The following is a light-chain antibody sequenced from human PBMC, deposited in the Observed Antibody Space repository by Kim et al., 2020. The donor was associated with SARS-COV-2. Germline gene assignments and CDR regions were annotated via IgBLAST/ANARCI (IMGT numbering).Light chain of an antibody. V-gene: IGLV2-8*01. Sequence: PGHSATTSCTGSSSDVGDYDYVSWYQHHSGKAPKILIYEVNKRPSGVPDRFSGSKSGNTASLTVSGLQAEDEADYYCSSYAGSNVLFGGGTQLTVL. CDR3: SSYAGSNVL. J-gene: IGLJ2*01. CDR2: EVN. CDR1: SSDVGDYDY.